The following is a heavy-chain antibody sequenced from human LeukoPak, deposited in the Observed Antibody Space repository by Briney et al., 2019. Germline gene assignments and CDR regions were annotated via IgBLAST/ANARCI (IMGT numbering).Heavy chain of an antibody. J-gene: IGHJ4*02. CDR2: IIPIFGTA. D-gene: IGHD2-2*02. CDR3: ARGSKDCSSTSCYTGISLNFDY. Sequence: ASVKVSCKASGGTFSSYAISWVRQAPGQGLEWMGRIIPIFGTANYAQKFQGRVTITTDESTSIAYMELSRLRSDDTAVYYCARGSKDCSSTSCYTGISLNFDYWGQGTLVTVSS. V-gene: IGHV1-69*05. CDR1: GGTFSSYA.